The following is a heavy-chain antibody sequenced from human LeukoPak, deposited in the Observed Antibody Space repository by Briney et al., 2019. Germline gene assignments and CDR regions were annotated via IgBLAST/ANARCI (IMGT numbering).Heavy chain of an antibody. CDR1: GGTFSSYA. J-gene: IGHJ5*02. V-gene: IGHV1-69*13. CDR2: IIPIFGTA. CDR3: ARAASVVVPAAIGLDP. D-gene: IGHD2-2*02. Sequence: SVKVSCKASGGTFSSYAISWVRQAPGQGLKWMGGIIPIFGTANYAQKFQGRVTITADESTSTAYMELSSLRSEDTAVYYCARAASVVVPAAIGLDPWGQGTLVTVSS.